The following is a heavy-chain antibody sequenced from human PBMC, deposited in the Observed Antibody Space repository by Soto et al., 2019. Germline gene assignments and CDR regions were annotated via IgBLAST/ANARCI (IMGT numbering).Heavy chain of an antibody. J-gene: IGHJ5*02. D-gene: IGHD2-15*01. CDR1: GGSISSYY. Sequence: PSETLSLTCTVSGGSISSYYWSWIRQPPGKGLEWIGYIYYSGSTNYNPSLKSRVTISVDTSKNQFSLKLSSVTAADTAVYYCARGGTNCSGGSCYWFDPWGQGILVTVSS. CDR2: IYYSGST. V-gene: IGHV4-59*01. CDR3: ARGGTNCSGGSCYWFDP.